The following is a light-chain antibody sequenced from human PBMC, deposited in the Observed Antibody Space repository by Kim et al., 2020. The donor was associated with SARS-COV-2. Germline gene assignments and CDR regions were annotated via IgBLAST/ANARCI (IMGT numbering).Light chain of an antibody. CDR1: QSVGSNF. Sequence: EFVLTQSPGTLSLSPGERASLSCRASQSVGSNFLAWYQQQPGQAPRLLIYATSNRATGIPDRFRGSGSGTDFTLTISRLEPDDFAVYYCQQYGSSPRTFGQGTKVDIK. CDR3: QQYGSSPRT. J-gene: IGKJ1*01. CDR2: ATS. V-gene: IGKV3-20*01.